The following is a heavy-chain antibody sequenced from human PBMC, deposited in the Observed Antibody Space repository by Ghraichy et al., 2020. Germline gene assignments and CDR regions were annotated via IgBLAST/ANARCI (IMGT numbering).Heavy chain of an antibody. Sequence: GGSLRLSCAASGFNIINYAMSWVRQAPGKGLEWVSGISGSGAITYYADSVRGRFTVSRDTSKNTLYLHMNSLRAEDTAVYYCAKDLNVVTGIGLDYWGQGALVTVSS. J-gene: IGHJ4*02. V-gene: IGHV3-23*01. CDR1: GFNIINYA. CDR3: AKDLNVVTGIGLDY. CDR2: ISGSGAIT. D-gene: IGHD1-20*01.